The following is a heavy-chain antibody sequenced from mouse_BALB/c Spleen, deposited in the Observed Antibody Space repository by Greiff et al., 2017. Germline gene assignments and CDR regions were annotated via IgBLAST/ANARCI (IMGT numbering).Heavy chain of an antibody. CDR3: AREGAMITPYYAMDY. CDR2: ISDGGSYT. V-gene: IGHV5-4*02. D-gene: IGHD2-4*01. J-gene: IGHJ4*01. Sequence: EVKLMESGGGLVKPGGSLKLSCAASGFTFSDYYMYWVRQTPEKRLEWVATISDGGSYTYYPDSVKGRFTISRDNAKNNLYLQMSSLKSEDTAMYYCAREGAMITPYYAMDYWGQGTSVTVSS. CDR1: GFTFSDYY.